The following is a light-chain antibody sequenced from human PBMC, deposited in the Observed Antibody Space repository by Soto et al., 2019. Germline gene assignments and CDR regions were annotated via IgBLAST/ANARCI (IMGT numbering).Light chain of an antibody. J-gene: IGLJ1*01. CDR1: SSDVGGYSY. Sequence: QSVLTQPPSASGSPGQSVAISCTGTSSDVGGYSYVSWYQQQPGKAPKLMIYQVTNRPSGVSNRFSGSRSGNTASLTISGLQAEDEADYYCSSYTDSSNYVFGTGTKVTVL. CDR3: SSYTDSSNYV. CDR2: QVT. V-gene: IGLV2-14*01.